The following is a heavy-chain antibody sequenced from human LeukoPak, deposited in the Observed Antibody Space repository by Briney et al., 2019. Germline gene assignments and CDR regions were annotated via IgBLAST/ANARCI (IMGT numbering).Heavy chain of an antibody. CDR2: IYHSGST. Sequence: SETLSLTCTVSGGSISSYYWSWIRQPPGKGLEWIGYIYHSGSTKYNPSLKSRVTISVDTSKNQFSLKMSSVTAADTAVYYCARDIRGVDYWGQGTLVTVSS. CDR3: ARDIRGVDY. V-gene: IGHV4-59*01. J-gene: IGHJ4*02. D-gene: IGHD3-10*01. CDR1: GGSISSYY.